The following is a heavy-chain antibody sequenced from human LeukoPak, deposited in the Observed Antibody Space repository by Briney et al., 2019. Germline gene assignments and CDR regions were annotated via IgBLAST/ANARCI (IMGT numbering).Heavy chain of an antibody. CDR2: IYYSGST. CDR3: VVPGDY. V-gene: IGHV4-39*07. J-gene: IGHJ4*02. Sequence: SETLSLTCTVSGGSISSYYWSWIRQPPGKGLEWIGSIYYSGSTYYNPSLKSRVTISVDTSKNQFSLKLSSVTAADSAVYYCVVPGDYWGQGTLVTVSS. CDR1: GGSISSYY.